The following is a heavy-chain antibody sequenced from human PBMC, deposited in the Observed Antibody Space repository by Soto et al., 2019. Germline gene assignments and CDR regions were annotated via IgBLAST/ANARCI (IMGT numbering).Heavy chain of an antibody. CDR3: AKTGVSVVRGVPQGFDY. CDR2: ISYDGTKK. Sequence: QMQLVESGGGVVQPGRSLRLSCAASGFSFNSYGMHWVRQAPGKGLEWVAFISYDGTKKFYGDSVKGRFTISRDTSKSTLYLQVNSMRPEDTAVYYCAKTGVSVVRGVPQGFDYWGQGTLVTVSS. D-gene: IGHD3-10*01. CDR1: GFSFNSYG. J-gene: IGHJ4*02. V-gene: IGHV3-30*18.